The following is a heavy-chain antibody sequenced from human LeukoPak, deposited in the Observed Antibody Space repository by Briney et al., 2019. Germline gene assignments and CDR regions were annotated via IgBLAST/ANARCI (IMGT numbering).Heavy chain of an antibody. CDR1: GYTFTGYY. CDR2: INPNSCGT. D-gene: IGHD1-26*01. V-gene: IGHV1-2*02. J-gene: IGHJ4*02. Sequence: ASVKVSCKASGYTFTGYYMHWVRQAPGQGLEWMGWINPNSCGTNYSQKFQGRVNMTRDPSISTAYMELSRLRSDDTAVYYCARLPIVGAANFDYGGRGTLVTVSS. CDR3: ARLPIVGAANFDY.